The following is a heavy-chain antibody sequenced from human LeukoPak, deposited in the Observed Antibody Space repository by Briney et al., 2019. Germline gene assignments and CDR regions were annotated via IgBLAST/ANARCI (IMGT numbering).Heavy chain of an antibody. CDR2: IRSSGGVT. Sequence: GGSLRLSCEAPGFTFSNYAMSWFRQAPGKGLEWVSPIRSSGGVTNYADAVRGRFTISRDNSKNTLFLQMNSLRAEDTAIYYCAKVTSAVSASGTEDYWGQGTLVSVS. CDR3: AKVTSAVSASGTEDY. V-gene: IGHV3-23*01. D-gene: IGHD2-8*02. CDR1: GFTFSNYA. J-gene: IGHJ4*02.